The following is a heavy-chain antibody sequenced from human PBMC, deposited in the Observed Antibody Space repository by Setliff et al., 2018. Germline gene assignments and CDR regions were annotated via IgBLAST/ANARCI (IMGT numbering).Heavy chain of an antibody. CDR1: GYTLTNYY. J-gene: IGHJ3*02. V-gene: IGHV1-46*03. CDR3: ARDRYYNSWSGTSITAPHDAFDI. Sequence: VASVKVSCKASGYTLTNYYMHWVRQAPGQGLEWMGIINPSGGLTRYAQKFQGRVTMTRDTSTSTVYMEVSSLRSEDTAVYYCARDRYYNSWSGTSITAPHDAFDIWGQGTMVTVSS. D-gene: IGHD3-3*01. CDR2: INPSGGLT.